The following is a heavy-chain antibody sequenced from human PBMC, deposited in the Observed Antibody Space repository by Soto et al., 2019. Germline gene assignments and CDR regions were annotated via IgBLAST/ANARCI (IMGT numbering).Heavy chain of an antibody. J-gene: IGHJ4*02. V-gene: IGHV3-23*01. CDR1: GFTFSSYA. D-gene: IGHD3-10*01. CDR3: AQSRADYYGSGSYCYDY. CDR2: ISGSGGST. Sequence: EVQLLESGGGLVQPGRSLRLSCAASGFTFSSYAMSWVRQAPGKGLEWVSAISGSGGSTYYADSVKGRFTISRDNSKNTLYLQMNSLRAEDTAVYYCAQSRADYYGSGSYCYDYWGQGTLVTVSS.